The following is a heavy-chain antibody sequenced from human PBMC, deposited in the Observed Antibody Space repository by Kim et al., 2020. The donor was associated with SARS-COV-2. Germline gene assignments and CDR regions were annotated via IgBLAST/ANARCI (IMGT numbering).Heavy chain of an antibody. CDR1: GGSFSGYY. J-gene: IGHJ1*01. V-gene: IGHV4-34*01. Sequence: SETLSLTCAVYGGSFSGYYWSWIRQPPGKGLEWIGEINHSGSTNYNPSLKSRVTISVDTSKNQFSLKLSSVTAADTAVYYCARGTPYGDDAEYFQHWGQGTLVTVSS. CDR3: ARGTPYGDDAEYFQH. CDR2: INHSGST. D-gene: IGHD4-17*01.